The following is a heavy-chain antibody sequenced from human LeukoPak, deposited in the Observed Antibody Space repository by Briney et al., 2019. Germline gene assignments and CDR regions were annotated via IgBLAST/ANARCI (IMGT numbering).Heavy chain of an antibody. D-gene: IGHD6-13*01. CDR2: IYSTGST. CDR3: ARGIADPYLFDS. V-gene: IGHV4-4*07. CDR1: GGSINFYY. Sequence: KTSETLSLTCTVSGGSINFYYWSWIRQPAGKGLEWIGRIYSTGSTNYSPSLKSRVTMSVDKSKNQFSLNLSSVTAADTAVYYCARGIADPYLFDSWGQGTLVTVSS. J-gene: IGHJ4*02.